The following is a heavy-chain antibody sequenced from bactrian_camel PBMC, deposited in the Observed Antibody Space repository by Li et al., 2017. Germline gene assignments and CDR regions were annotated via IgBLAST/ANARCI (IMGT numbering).Heavy chain of an antibody. CDR2: IWTLGGIT. CDR1: RNIDDSYC. D-gene: IGHD2*01. J-gene: IGHJ4*01. CDR3: AAMGPGDFSGGIYYTRHPSFLY. V-gene: IGHV3S54*01. Sequence: HVQLVESGGGSVQSGGSLRLSCAVSRNIDDSYCIGWFRQAPEKQREAVASIWTLGGITGYTDSVKGRFSISRDNAKNTLYLQMNSLKPEDTAMYYCAAMGPGDFSGGIYYTRHPSFLYWGQGTQVTVS.